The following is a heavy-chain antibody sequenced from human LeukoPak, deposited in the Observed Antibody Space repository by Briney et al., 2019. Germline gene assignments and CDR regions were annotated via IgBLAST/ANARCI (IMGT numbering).Heavy chain of an antibody. CDR3: ARHGRQQQLDRYYYHYMDV. V-gene: IGHV4-61*02. Sequence: SETLSLTCTVSGGSITSGSYYWSWIRQPAGKGLEWIGRIYTSGSTNYNPSLKTRVTISLDTSKNQFSLKLSSVTAADTAVYYCARHGRQQQLDRYYYHYMDVWGKGTTVTISS. D-gene: IGHD6-13*01. CDR2: IYTSGST. J-gene: IGHJ6*03. CDR1: GGSITSGSYY.